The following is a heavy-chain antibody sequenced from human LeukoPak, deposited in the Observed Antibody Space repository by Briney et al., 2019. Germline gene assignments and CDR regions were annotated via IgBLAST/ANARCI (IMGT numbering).Heavy chain of an antibody. Sequence: ASVKVSCKASGGTFSSYAISWVRQAPGQGLEWMGGIIPIFGTANYAQKFQGRVTITTDESTSTAYMELSSLRSEDTAVYYCARAPYYYDSSGLDAFDIWGQGTLVTVSS. CDR2: IIPIFGTA. V-gene: IGHV1-69*05. CDR3: ARAPYYYDSSGLDAFDI. J-gene: IGHJ3*02. CDR1: GGTFSSYA. D-gene: IGHD3-22*01.